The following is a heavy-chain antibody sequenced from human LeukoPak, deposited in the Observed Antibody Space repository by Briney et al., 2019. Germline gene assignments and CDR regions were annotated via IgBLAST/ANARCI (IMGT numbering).Heavy chain of an antibody. CDR3: ARAHIREVVAATVNWFDP. Sequence: WSSVKVSCKASGGTFSSYAISWVLQAPGQGLEWMGGIIPIFGTANYAQKFQGRVTITADESTSTAYMELSSLRSEDTAVYHCARAHIREVVAATVNWFDPWGQGTLVTVSS. D-gene: IGHD2-15*01. CDR1: GGTFSSYA. V-gene: IGHV1-69*01. CDR2: IIPIFGTA. J-gene: IGHJ5*02.